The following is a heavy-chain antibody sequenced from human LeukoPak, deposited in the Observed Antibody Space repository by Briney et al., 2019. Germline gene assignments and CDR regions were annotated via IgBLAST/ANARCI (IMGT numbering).Heavy chain of an antibody. J-gene: IGHJ5*02. V-gene: IGHV3-7*01. CDR3: TREDRVGGSLDA. D-gene: IGHD1-26*01. CDR1: GFTFSTYW. CDR2: MNQDGSGR. Sequence: GGSLRLSCTASGFTFSTYWMSWVRQAPGKGLEWVASMNQDGSGRHYSDSVKGRFTISRDNAKNSVSLQMNSLRVEETALYYCTREDRVGGSLDAWGQGNLVTVSS.